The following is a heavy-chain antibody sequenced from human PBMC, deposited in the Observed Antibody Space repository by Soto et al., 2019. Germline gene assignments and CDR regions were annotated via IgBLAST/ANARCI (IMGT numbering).Heavy chain of an antibody. Sequence: PETLSLASVASSYVVESGHYWGWVRQPPGKGLEWVGSIYDGGTTYYNPSLRSRVTISADTSKNQFSLSLTAVTAADTAVYYCARSPQYYTPGSSPFDYWGPGTMVTVSS. V-gene: IGHV4-38-2*01. CDR1: SYVVESGHY. J-gene: IGHJ4*03. CDR3: ARSPQYYTPGSSPFDY. CDR2: IYDGGTT. D-gene: IGHD3-3*01.